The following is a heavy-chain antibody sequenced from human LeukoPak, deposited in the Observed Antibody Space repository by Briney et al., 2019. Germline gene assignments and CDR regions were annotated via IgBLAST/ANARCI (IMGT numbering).Heavy chain of an antibody. J-gene: IGHJ3*02. CDR2: FDPEDGET. CDR3: ATVGNYYDSSGYLRSLNAFDI. D-gene: IGHD3-22*01. Sequence: ASVKVSCKVSGYTLTELSMHWVRQAPGKGLEWMGGFDPEDGETIYAQKFQGRVTMTEDTSTDTAYMELSSLRSEDTAVYYCATVGNYYDSSGYLRSLNAFDIWGQGTMVTVSP. CDR1: GYTLTELS. V-gene: IGHV1-24*01.